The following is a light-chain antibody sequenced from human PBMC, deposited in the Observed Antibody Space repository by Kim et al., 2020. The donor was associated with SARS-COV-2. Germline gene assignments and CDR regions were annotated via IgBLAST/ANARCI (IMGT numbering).Light chain of an antibody. CDR2: GAS. CDR3: QQYNKWPRT. Sequence: VSPGERAALSCRASQSVSDSLAWFQQRRGQAPRLLIYGASTRAAGIPARFSGSGSGTEFTLTISSLQSEDFAVYYCQQYNKWPRTFGQGTKVDIK. CDR1: QSVSDS. J-gene: IGKJ1*01. V-gene: IGKV3-15*01.